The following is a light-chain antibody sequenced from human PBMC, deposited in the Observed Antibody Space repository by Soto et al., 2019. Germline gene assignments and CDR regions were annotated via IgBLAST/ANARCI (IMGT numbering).Light chain of an antibody. CDR2: DAS. J-gene: IGKJ1*01. CDR1: QSVSGN. Sequence: EIIMTQSPATLSVCPWERVTLSCRASQSVSGNLAWYQLKPGQAPRLLIYDASTRATGIPDRFSGSGSGTDFTLTISRLEPEDFAVYYCQQYRSSPQTFGQGTKVDIK. CDR3: QQYRSSPQT. V-gene: IGKV3-20*01.